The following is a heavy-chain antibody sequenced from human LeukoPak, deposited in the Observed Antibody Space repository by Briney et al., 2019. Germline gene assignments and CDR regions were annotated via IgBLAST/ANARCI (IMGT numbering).Heavy chain of an antibody. Sequence: GGSLRLSCAASGFTVSSNYMSWVRQAPGKGLEWVSVIYSGGSTYYADSVKGRFTISRDNSKNTLYLQMNSLRAEDTAVYYCARGIAVVAAKGDALDIWGQGRMVTVYS. CDR3: ARGIAVVAAKGDALDI. J-gene: IGHJ3*02. D-gene: IGHD2-15*01. CDR1: GFTVSSNY. V-gene: IGHV3-66*01. CDR2: IYSGGST.